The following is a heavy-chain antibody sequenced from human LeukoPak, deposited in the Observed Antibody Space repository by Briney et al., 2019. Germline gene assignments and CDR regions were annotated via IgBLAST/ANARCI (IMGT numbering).Heavy chain of an antibody. CDR3: ARGCIAARPYYYYGMDV. CDR1: GFTFSSYW. J-gene: IGHJ6*02. D-gene: IGHD6-6*01. V-gene: IGHV3-74*01. Sequence: GGSLRLSCAASGFTFSSYWMHWVRQAPGKGLVWVSRINSDGSSTSYADSVKGRFTISRDNAKNTPYLQMNSLRAEDTAVYYCARGCIAARPYYYYGMDVWGQGTTVTVSS. CDR2: INSDGSST.